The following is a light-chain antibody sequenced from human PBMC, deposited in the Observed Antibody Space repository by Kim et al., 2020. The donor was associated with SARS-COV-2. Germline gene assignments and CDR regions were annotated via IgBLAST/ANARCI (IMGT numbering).Light chain of an antibody. J-gene: IGKJ1*01. Sequence: SPGQRAILSCRASQSVSSILAWYQQKPGQAPRLLIYGASTRATGIPARFSGSGSGTEFTLTISSLQSEDFAVYYCQQYNNWPPWTFGQGTKVDIK. V-gene: IGKV3-15*01. CDR3: QQYNNWPPWT. CDR2: GAS. CDR1: QSVSSI.